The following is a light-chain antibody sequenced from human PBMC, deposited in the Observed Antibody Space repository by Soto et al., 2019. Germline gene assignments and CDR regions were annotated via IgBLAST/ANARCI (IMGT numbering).Light chain of an antibody. Sequence: QSALTQPASVSGSPGQSITISCTGTSSDVGGYNFVTWYQYHPGKAPKLMIYDVFKRPSGVPERFSGSKSGNMAFLTVSGLQAEDEADYYCGSYAGGNNVVFGGGTKVTVL. CDR1: SSDVGGYNF. CDR3: GSYAGGNNVV. CDR2: DVF. V-gene: IGLV2-8*01. J-gene: IGLJ2*01.